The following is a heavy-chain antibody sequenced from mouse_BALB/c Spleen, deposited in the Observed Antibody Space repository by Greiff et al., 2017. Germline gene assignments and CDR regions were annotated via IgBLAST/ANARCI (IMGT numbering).Heavy chain of an antibody. CDR1: GFTFSSYY. D-gene: IGHD1-1*01. V-gene: IGHV5-6-2*01. Sequence: DVMLVESGGGLVKLGGSLKLSCAASGFTFSSYYMSWVRQTPEKRLELVAAINSNGGSTYYPDTVKGRFTISRDNAKNTLYLQMSSLKSEDTALYYCARHFYYYGSSYVFAMDYWGQGTSVTVSS. CDR2: INSNGGST. J-gene: IGHJ4*01. CDR3: ARHFYYYGSSYVFAMDY.